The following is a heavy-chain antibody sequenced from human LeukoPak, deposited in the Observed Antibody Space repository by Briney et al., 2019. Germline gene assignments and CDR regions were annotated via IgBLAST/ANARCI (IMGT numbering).Heavy chain of an antibody. D-gene: IGHD3-10*01. CDR1: GFTFSSYS. J-gene: IGHJ5*02. V-gene: IGHV3-21*01. Sequence: AGGSLRLSCAASGFTFSSYSMNWVSQAPGKWLEWVSSISSSSSYIYYADSVKGRFTISRDNAKNSLYLQMNSLRAEDTAVYYCARVLMVRGVMFDPWGQGTLVTVSS. CDR3: ARVLMVRGVMFDP. CDR2: ISSSSSYI.